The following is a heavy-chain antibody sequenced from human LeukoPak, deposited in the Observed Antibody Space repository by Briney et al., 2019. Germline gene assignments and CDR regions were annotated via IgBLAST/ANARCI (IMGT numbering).Heavy chain of an antibody. CDR3: ARDSSGRLNWFDP. Sequence: ASVKVSCKASGYTFTGYYMHWVRQAPGQGLEWMGWINPNSGGTNYAQKFQGRVTMTRDTSISTAYMELSRLRSDDTAVYYCARDSSGRLNWFDPWGQGTLVTVSS. CDR1: GYTFTGYY. J-gene: IGHJ5*02. D-gene: IGHD6-19*01. V-gene: IGHV1-2*02. CDR2: INPNSGGT.